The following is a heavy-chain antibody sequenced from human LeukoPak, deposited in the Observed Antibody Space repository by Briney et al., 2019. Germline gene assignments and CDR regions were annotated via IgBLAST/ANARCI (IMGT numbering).Heavy chain of an antibody. J-gene: IGHJ4*02. V-gene: IGHV4-59*08. D-gene: IGHD3-16*01. CDR2: IYYSGST. CDR1: GGSISSYY. Sequence: SETLSLTCTVSGGSISSYYWSWIRQPPGKGLEWIGYIYYSGSTNYNPSLKSRVTISVDTSKNQFSLKLSSVTAADTAVYYCARFIGTARGLQEFESWGRDPWSPSPQ. CDR3: ARFIGTARGLQEFES.